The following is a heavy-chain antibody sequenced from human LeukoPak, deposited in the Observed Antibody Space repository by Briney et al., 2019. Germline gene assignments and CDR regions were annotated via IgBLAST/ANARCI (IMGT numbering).Heavy chain of an antibody. CDR3: ARDVGATPGYFDY. CDR1: GGSISSYY. V-gene: IGHV4-59*01. CDR2: IYYSGST. Sequence: MSSETLSLTCTVSGGSISSYYWSWIRQPPGKGLEWIGYIYYSGSTNYNPSLKSRVTISVDTSKNQFSLKLSSVTAADTAVYYCARDVGATPGYFDYWGQGTLVTVSS. J-gene: IGHJ4*02. D-gene: IGHD1-26*01.